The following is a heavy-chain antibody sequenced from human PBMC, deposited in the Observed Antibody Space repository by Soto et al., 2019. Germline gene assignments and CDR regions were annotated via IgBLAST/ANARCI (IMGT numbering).Heavy chain of an antibody. CDR1: GFTFSSYA. CDR3: AKGTSGGYQLPLSGDYFDY. V-gene: IGHV3-23*01. D-gene: IGHD2-2*01. CDR2: ISGSGGST. Sequence: GGSLRLSCAASGFTFSSYAMSWVRQAPGKGLEWVSAISGSGGSTYYADSVKGRFTISRDNSKNTLYLQMNSLRAEDTAVYYCAKGTSGGYQLPLSGDYFDYWGQGTLVTVSS. J-gene: IGHJ4*02.